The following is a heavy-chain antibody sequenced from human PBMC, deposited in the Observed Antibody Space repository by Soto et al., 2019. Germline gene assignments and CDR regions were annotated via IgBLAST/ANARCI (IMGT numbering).Heavy chain of an antibody. V-gene: IGHV3-30*18. Sequence: QVQLVESGGGVVQPGRSLRLSCAASGFTFSSYGMHWVRQAPGKGLEWVAVISYDGSNKLYADSVKGRFTISRDNSKNTLYLQMNSLRAEDTAVYYCAKEGGYSSSSTNFDYWGQGPLVTVSS. J-gene: IGHJ4*02. D-gene: IGHD6-6*01. CDR1: GFTFSSYG. CDR2: ISYDGSNK. CDR3: AKEGGYSSSSTNFDY.